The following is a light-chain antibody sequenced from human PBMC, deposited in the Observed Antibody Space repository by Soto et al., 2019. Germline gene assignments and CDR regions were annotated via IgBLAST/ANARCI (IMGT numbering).Light chain of an antibody. CDR1: QSVSRY. V-gene: IGKV3-15*01. CDR2: GAS. Sequence: EIVLTQSPGTLSFSPGERATLSCRASQSVSRYLAWYQQKPGQAPRLLIFGASTGAPGISGRFSGSGSGTEFTLTISSLRSEDFAFYYCQQYNNWPRTFGQGTKVDIK. J-gene: IGKJ1*01. CDR3: QQYNNWPRT.